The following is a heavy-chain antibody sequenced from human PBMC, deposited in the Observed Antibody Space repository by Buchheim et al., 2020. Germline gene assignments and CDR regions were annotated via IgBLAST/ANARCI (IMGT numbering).Heavy chain of an antibody. J-gene: IGHJ4*02. V-gene: IGHV3-30*04. CDR2: ISYDGSNK. CDR3: ARDRTRDFDY. Sequence: QVQLVESGGGVVQPGRSLRLSCAASGFTFSSYAMHWVRQAPGKGLEWVAVISYDGSNKYYADSVKGRFIISRDNSKNTLYLQMNSLRAEDTAVYYCARDRTRDFDYWGQGTL. CDR1: GFTFSSYA.